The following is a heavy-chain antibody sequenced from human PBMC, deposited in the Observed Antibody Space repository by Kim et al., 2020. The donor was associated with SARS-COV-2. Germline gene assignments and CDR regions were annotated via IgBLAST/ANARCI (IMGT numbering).Heavy chain of an antibody. V-gene: IGHV4-30-2*04. CDR3: ARAGALGTKFDY. J-gene: IGHJ4*02. D-gene: IGHD2-8*01. Sequence: YHNPSLKSRVTIPVETSKNQFSLKLSSVTAADTAVYYCARAGALGTKFDYWGQGALVTVSS.